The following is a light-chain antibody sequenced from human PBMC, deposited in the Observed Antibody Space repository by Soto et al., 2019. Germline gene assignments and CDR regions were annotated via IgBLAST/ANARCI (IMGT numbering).Light chain of an antibody. CDR1: QSVSGSY. CDR2: GAS. J-gene: IGKJ1*01. Sequence: EIVMTQSPATLSVSPGERATLSCRASQSVSGSYLAWYQQKPGQAPRLLIYGASSRATGIPDRFSGSGSGTDFTLTISRLAPEDFAVYYCQQYNNWSWTFGQGTKVDIK. V-gene: IGKV3-20*01. CDR3: QQYNNWSWT.